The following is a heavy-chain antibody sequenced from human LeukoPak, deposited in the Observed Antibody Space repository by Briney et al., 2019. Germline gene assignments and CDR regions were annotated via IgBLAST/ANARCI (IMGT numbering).Heavy chain of an antibody. D-gene: IGHD6-13*01. V-gene: IGHV3-7*01. Sequence: GGSLRLSCAASGFTFSSYWMSWVRQAPGKGLEWVANIKQDGSEKYYVDSVKGRFTISRDNAKNSLYLQMNSLRAEDTAVYYCARDFSIAAAGTTPWGQGTLVTVSS. J-gene: IGHJ5*02. CDR1: GFTFSSYW. CDR2: IKQDGSEK. CDR3: ARDFSIAAAGTTP.